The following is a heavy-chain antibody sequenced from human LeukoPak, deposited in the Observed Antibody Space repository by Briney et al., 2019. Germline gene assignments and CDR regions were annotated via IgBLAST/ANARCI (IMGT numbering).Heavy chain of an antibody. J-gene: IGHJ4*02. Sequence: GESLKISCKGFGYIFTDYWIGWVRQTPGKGLQWMGIIYPGDSGTKYSPSFQGQVTMSVDKSISTAYLQWGSLKASDTAMYYCARHWRYNIGWDDSGGQWGQGTLVTVSS. CDR3: ARHWRYNIGWDDSGGQ. CDR2: IYPGDSGT. V-gene: IGHV5-51*01. D-gene: IGHD6-19*01. CDR1: GYIFTDYW.